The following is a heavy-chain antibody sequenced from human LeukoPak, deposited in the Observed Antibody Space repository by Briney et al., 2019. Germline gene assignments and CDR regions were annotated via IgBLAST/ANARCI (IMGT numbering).Heavy chain of an antibody. CDR1: VGSISSYY. Sequence: SETLSLTCTVSVGSISSYYWSWIRQPPGKGLEWIGYIYYSGSTNYNPSLKSRVTISVDTSKNQFSLKLSSVTAADTAVYYCARDVTYYYDSSGYGHWFDPWGQGTLVTVSS. J-gene: IGHJ5*02. V-gene: IGHV4-59*01. CDR2: IYYSGST. CDR3: ARDVTYYYDSSGYGHWFDP. D-gene: IGHD3-22*01.